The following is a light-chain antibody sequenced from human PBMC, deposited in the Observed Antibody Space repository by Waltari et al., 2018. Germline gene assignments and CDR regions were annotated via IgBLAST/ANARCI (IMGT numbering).Light chain of an antibody. Sequence: IVLTQSPGTLSLSPGGRATLSCRASQNIGNYLAWYQQKPGQAPRLLIYGASSRAACIPDRFSGSGSGADFSLTISRLEPEDFAVYYCQHHVRLPATFGQGTKV. CDR3: QHHVRLPAT. CDR1: QNIGNY. CDR2: GAS. J-gene: IGKJ1*01. V-gene: IGKV3-20*01.